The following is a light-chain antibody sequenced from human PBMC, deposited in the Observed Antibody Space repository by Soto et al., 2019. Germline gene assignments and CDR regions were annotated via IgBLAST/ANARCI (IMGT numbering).Light chain of an antibody. V-gene: IGKV3-15*01. CDR3: QQYNNWPFT. CDR1: QSVSSD. CDR2: GAS. Sequence: EIVMTQSPAPLSVSPGERATLSCRASQSVSSDLAWYQQKPGQAPRLLIYGASTRATGIPARFSGSGYGTAFTLTISSLQSEDSAAYYCQQYNNWPFTFGPGTKVDIK. J-gene: IGKJ3*01.